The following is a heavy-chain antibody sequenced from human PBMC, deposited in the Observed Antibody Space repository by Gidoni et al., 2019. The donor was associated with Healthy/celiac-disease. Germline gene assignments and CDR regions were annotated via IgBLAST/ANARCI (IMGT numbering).Heavy chain of an antibody. CDR3: ARSAYDFWSGYYPSGFDY. J-gene: IGHJ4*02. CDR1: GFTFSSYS. Sequence: EVQLVESGGGLVKPGGSLRLSCAASGFTFSSYSMNWVRQAPGKGLEWVSSISSSSSYIYYADSVKGRFTISGDNAKNSLYLQMNSLRAEDTAVYYCARSAYDFWSGYYPSGFDYWGQGTLVTVSS. CDR2: ISSSSSYI. D-gene: IGHD3-3*01. V-gene: IGHV3-21*01.